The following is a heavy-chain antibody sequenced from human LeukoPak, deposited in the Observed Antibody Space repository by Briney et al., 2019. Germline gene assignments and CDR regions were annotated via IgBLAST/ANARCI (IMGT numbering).Heavy chain of an antibody. CDR2: ISGSGGST. V-gene: IGHV3-23*01. J-gene: IGHJ4*02. CDR3: AKEHIVVVPAAIPHFDY. CDR1: GFTFSSYA. Sequence: PGGSQRLSCAASGFTFSSYAMSWVRQAPGKGLEWVSAISGSGGSTYYADSVKGRFTISRDNSKNTLYLQMNSLRAEDTAVYYCAKEHIVVVPAAIPHFDYWGQGTLVTASS. D-gene: IGHD2-2*01.